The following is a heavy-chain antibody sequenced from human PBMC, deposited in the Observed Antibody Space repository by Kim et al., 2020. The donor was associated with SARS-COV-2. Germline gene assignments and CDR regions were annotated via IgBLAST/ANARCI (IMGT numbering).Heavy chain of an antibody. Sequence: GGSLRLSCAASGFRFSSYGMHWGRQAPGKGLEWVAVISNDGSYKYYADPVKGRFTVSRDNSENTLYLQMNSLRAEDTAVYYCSRDRDTGSPATYWGQGTLVTVSS. V-gene: IGHV3-33*05. CDR2: ISNDGSYK. J-gene: IGHJ4*02. CDR1: GFRFSSYG. D-gene: IGHD1-26*01. CDR3: SRDRDTGSPATY.